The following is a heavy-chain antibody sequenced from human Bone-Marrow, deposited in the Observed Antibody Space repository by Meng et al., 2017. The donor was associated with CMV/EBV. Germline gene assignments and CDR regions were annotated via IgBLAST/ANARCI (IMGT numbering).Heavy chain of an antibody. J-gene: IGHJ4*02. CDR1: GFTFSSYA. D-gene: IGHD3-22*01. CDR2: ISGSGGNT. Sequence: GESLKISCAASGFTFSSYAMNWVRQAPGKGLEWVSAISGSGGNTYYADSVKGRFTISRDNAKNTLYLQMNSLRAEDTAVYYCARVGSDYYDSSGYQAYWGQGTLVTVSS. V-gene: IGHV3-23*01. CDR3: ARVGSDYYDSSGYQAY.